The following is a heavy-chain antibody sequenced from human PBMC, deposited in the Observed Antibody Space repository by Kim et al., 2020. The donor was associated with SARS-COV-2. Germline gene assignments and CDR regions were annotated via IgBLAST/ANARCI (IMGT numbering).Heavy chain of an antibody. CDR1: GGSFSGYY. V-gene: IGHV4-34*01. CDR3: ARDRGAAAGTLDY. J-gene: IGHJ4*02. Sequence: SETLSLTCAVYGGSFSGYYWSWIRQPPGKGLEWIGEINHSGSTNYNPSLKSRVTISVDTSKNQFSLKLSSVTAADTAVYYCARDRGAAAGTLDYWGQGTLVTVSS. CDR2: INHSGST. D-gene: IGHD6-13*01.